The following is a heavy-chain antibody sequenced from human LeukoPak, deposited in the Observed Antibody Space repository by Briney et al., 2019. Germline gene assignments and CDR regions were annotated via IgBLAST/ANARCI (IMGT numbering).Heavy chain of an antibody. CDR3: ARDLWTGAFDI. D-gene: IGHD1-1*01. V-gene: IGHV4-61*02. Sequence: SETLSLTCTVAGASSNSGNYYWNWIRQPAGKGLEWLGRFYTSGSTNYSPSLKSRVNISVDTSKNQFSLRLSSVTAADTAVYYCARDLWTGAFDIWGQGTMVTVSS. CDR2: FYTSGST. CDR1: GASSNSGNYY. J-gene: IGHJ3*02.